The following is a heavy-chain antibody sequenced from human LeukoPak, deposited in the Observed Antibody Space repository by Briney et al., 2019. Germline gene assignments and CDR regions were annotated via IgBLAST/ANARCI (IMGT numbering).Heavy chain of an antibody. CDR1: GGSISSYY. D-gene: IGHD3-22*01. CDR3: TRDSSGYSSRYYYYYMDV. CDR2: IYTSGST. Sequence: SETLSLTCTVSGGSISSYYWSWVRQPAGEGLEWIGRIYTSGSTNYNPSLKSRVTMSVDTSKNQFSLRLSSVTAADTAVYYCTRDSSGYSSRYYYYYMDVWGKGTTVTVSS. V-gene: IGHV4-4*07. J-gene: IGHJ6*03.